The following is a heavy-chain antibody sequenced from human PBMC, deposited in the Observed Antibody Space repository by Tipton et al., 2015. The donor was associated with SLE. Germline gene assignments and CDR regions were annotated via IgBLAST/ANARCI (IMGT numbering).Heavy chain of an antibody. CDR2: IYYSGST. J-gene: IGHJ3*02. CDR3: ARTKGFTMVQGVRPGDAFDI. D-gene: IGHD3-10*01. Sequence: TLSLTCTVSGGSISSSSYYWSWIRQPPGKGLEWIGYIYYSGSTNYNPSLKSRVTISVDTSKNQFSLKLSSVTAADTAVYYCARTKGFTMVQGVRPGDAFDIWGQGTMVTVSS. CDR1: GGSISSSSYY. V-gene: IGHV4-61*05.